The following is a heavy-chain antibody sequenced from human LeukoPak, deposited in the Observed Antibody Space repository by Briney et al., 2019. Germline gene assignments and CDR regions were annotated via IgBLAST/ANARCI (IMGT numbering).Heavy chain of an antibody. Sequence: GGSLRLSCAASGFTFSSYAMHWVRQAPGKGLEWVAVISYDGSNKYYADSVKGRFTISRDNSKNTLYLQMNSLRAEDTAVYYCARDRTMVYFDYWGQGTLVTVSS. D-gene: IGHD3-10*01. CDR2: ISYDGSNK. CDR1: GFTFSSYA. J-gene: IGHJ4*02. V-gene: IGHV3-30*04. CDR3: ARDRTMVYFDY.